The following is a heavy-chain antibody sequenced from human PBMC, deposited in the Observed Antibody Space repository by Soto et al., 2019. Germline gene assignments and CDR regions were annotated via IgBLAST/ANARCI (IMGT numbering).Heavy chain of an antibody. J-gene: IGHJ4*02. CDR1: GFTFSSYA. Sequence: PGGSLRLSCAASGFTFSSYAMHWVRQAPGKGLERVAVISYDGSNKYYADSVKGRFTISRDNSKNTLYLQMNSPRAEDTAVYYWASFSGTPFDYGGQGSL. D-gene: IGHD2-2*01. CDR3: ASFSGTPFDY. CDR2: ISYDGSNK. V-gene: IGHV3-30-3*01.